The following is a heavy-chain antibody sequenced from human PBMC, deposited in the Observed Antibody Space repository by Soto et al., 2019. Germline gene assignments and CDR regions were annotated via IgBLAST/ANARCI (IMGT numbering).Heavy chain of an antibody. CDR3: LQGECSKYYLYYRMDV. V-gene: IGHV3-30*18. J-gene: IGHJ6*02. CDR2: ISYDGSNE. Sequence: QVQLVESGGGVVQPGRSLRLSCAASGFTFSSYGMHWVRQAPGKGLEWVAVISYDGSNEYYADSVKGRFTISRDNSKNTLYLQMNSPCAEDTALYYCLQGECSKYYLYYRMDVWGQGTTVTVSS. CDR1: GFTFSSYG. D-gene: IGHD1-26*01.